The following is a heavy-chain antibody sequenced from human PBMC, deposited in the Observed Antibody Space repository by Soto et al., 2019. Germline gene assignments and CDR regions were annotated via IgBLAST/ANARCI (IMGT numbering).Heavy chain of an antibody. CDR3: ARDIFSSGKWGWDYYYGMAV. CDR2: ISSSSSYI. CDR1: GFTFSSYS. D-gene: IGHD3-9*01. V-gene: IGHV3-21*01. Sequence: GGSLRLSCAASGFTFSSYSMNWVRQAPGKGLEWVSSISSSSSYIYYADSVKGRFAISRDNAKNSLYLQMNSLRAEDTAVYYCARDIFSSGKWGWDYYYGMAVWGQGTTVTV. J-gene: IGHJ6*02.